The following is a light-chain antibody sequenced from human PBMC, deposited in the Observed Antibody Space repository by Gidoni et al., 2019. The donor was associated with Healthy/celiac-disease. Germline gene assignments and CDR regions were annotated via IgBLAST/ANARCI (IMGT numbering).Light chain of an antibody. Sequence: EIVMTQSPATLSVSPGERATLSCRASQSVSSNLAWYQQKPGQAPRLLIYGASTRATGIPARFSRSGSGTEFTLTISSLQSEDFAVYYCQQYNNWPPGYTFXQXTKLEIK. CDR2: GAS. V-gene: IGKV3-15*01. CDR1: QSVSSN. J-gene: IGKJ2*01. CDR3: QQYNNWPPGYT.